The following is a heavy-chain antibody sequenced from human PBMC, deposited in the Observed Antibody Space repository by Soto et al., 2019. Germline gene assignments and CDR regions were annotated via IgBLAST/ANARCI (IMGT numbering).Heavy chain of an antibody. V-gene: IGHV3-74*01. Sequence: GSLRLSCAASGFTFSRYWMHWVRQAPGKGLVWVSRINSDGSSTSYADSVKGRFTVSRDNAKNTLYLQMNSLRAEDTAVYYCARDRVWGYDFWSGSHLRQYGMDVWGQGTTVTVSS. J-gene: IGHJ6*02. D-gene: IGHD3-3*01. CDR1: GFTFSRYW. CDR2: INSDGSST. CDR3: ARDRVWGYDFWSGSHLRQYGMDV.